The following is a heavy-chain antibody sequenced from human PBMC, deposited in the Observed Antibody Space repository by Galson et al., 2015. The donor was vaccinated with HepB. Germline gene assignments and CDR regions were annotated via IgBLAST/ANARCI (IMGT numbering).Heavy chain of an antibody. D-gene: IGHD6-25*01. Sequence: SLRLSCAASGFSFSTYAMHWVRQAPGKGXXXVAXTXYXGRNKHYADSVKGRFTLSRENSKNTLYLEMNSLRPEDTAVYYCARGVAGSGWNSRLFFFDYWGQGTLVAVSS. CDR2: TXYXGRNK. J-gene: IGHJ4*02. V-gene: IGHV3-30*04. CDR3: ARGVAGSGWNSRLFFFDY. CDR1: GFSFSTYA.